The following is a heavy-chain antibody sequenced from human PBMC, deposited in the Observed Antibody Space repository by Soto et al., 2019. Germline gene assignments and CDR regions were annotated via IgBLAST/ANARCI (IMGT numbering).Heavy chain of an antibody. J-gene: IGHJ3*02. V-gene: IGHV1-46*01. D-gene: IGHD3-16*01. Sequence: ASVKVSCKASGYTFTSYYMHWVRQAPGQGLEWMGIINPSGGSTSYAQKFQGRVTMTRDTSTSTVYMELSSLRSEDTAVYYCITHAGPRYLPNAFDIWGQGTMVTVSS. CDR2: INPSGGST. CDR3: ITHAGPRYLPNAFDI. CDR1: GYTFTSYY.